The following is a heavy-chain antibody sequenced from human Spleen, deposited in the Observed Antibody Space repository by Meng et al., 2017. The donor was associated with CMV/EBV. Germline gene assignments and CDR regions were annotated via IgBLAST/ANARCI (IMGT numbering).Heavy chain of an antibody. J-gene: IGHJ6*02. CDR2: MNSNSGNT. V-gene: IGHV1-8*01. D-gene: IGHD3-9*01. Sequence: ASVKVSCKASGYTFTNYDINWVRQASGQGLEWMGWMNSNSGNTDYAQKFQGRVTMTRNTSKTTAYMELSRLRSDDTAVYYCARTVPVSDYDVLTGYAYGMDVWGQGTTVTVSS. CDR1: GYTFTNYD. CDR3: ARTVPVSDYDVLTGYAYGMDV.